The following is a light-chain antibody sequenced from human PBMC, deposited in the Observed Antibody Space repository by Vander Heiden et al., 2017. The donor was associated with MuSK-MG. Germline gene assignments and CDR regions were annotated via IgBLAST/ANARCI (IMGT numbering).Light chain of an antibody. CDR2: DAS. CDR1: QSIGSW. Sequence: DIQMTQSPSTLSTSVGDRVTITCRASQSIGSWLAWYQQKPGKAPKLLIYDASNLESGVPSRFSGSGPVTEFTLTISGLQPNDFATYFFQRDTNYSGTFGQGTKVEIK. CDR3: QRDTNYSGT. J-gene: IGKJ1*01. V-gene: IGKV1-5*01.